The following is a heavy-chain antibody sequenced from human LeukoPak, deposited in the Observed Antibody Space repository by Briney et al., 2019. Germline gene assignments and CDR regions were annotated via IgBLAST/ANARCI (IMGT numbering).Heavy chain of an antibody. V-gene: IGHV1-58*01. CDR3: AADLSNPRMGASYLDS. Sequence: SVKVSCKASGFTSTNFAVQWVRQARGQRLEWIGWIIVGSGATKCAQDFQERVTITRDLSTSILYMELRSLTSEDTAVYYCAADLSNPRMGASYLDSWGQGTLVTVSS. D-gene: IGHD3-16*01. CDR2: IIVGSGAT. CDR1: GFTSTNFA. J-gene: IGHJ4*02.